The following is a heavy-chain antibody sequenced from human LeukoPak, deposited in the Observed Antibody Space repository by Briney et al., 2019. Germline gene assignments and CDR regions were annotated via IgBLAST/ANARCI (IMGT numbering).Heavy chain of an antibody. CDR1: GFTFSSYA. CDR2: VSGGGGST. D-gene: IGHD2-8*01. V-gene: IGHV3-23*01. Sequence: PGGSLRLSCAASGFTFSSYAMTWVRQTPGKGLEWVSGVSGGGGSTYYADSVKGRFTISRDNSKNTLYLQMNSLRAEDTAVYYCASMLFPDYWGQGTLVTVSS. CDR3: ASMLFPDY. J-gene: IGHJ4*02.